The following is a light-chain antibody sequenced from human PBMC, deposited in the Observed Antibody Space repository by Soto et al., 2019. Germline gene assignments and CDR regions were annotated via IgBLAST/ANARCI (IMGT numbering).Light chain of an antibody. J-gene: IGKJ2*01. Sequence: EIVLTQSPGTLSLSPGERATLSCRASQSVRSNYLAWYQQKPGQAPRLLIYGASSRATGILDRFSGTGSGTDFTLTISRLEPEDFAVYYCQQYGGSPYTFGQGTKLEIK. CDR1: QSVRSNY. CDR3: QQYGGSPYT. V-gene: IGKV3-20*01. CDR2: GAS.